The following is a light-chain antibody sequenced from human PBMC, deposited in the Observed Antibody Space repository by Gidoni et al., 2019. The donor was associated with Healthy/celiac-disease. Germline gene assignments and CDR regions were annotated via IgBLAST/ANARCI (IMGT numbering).Light chain of an antibody. V-gene: IGKV1-33*01. CDR3: QQYDNLPLT. CDR2: DAS. Sequence: DIQMTQSPSSLSASGEDRVTITCQASQDISNYLNWYQQKPGKAPKLLIYDASNLETGGPSRFSGSGSGTDFTFTISSLQPEDIATYYCQQYDNLPLTFGGGTKVEIK. J-gene: IGKJ4*01. CDR1: QDISNY.